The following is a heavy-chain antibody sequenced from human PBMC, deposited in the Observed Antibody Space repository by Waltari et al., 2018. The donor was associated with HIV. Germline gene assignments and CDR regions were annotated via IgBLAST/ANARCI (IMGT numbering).Heavy chain of an antibody. D-gene: IGHD3-9*01. CDR1: GFTFRSYG. Sequence: QVQLVESGGGVVQPGRSLRLSCAASGFTFRSYGMHWVRQASGKGLEWVAVISYDGRNKYYADSVKGRFTISRDNSKNTLYLQMNSLRAEDTAVYYCAKDTDLTGFFYYYGLDVWGQGTTVTVSS. J-gene: IGHJ6*02. V-gene: IGHV3-30*18. CDR3: AKDTDLTGFFYYYGLDV. CDR2: ISYDGRNK.